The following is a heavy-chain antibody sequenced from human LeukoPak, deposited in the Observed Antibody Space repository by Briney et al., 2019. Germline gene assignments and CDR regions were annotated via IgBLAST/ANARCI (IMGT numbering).Heavy chain of an antibody. CDR3: ARGDYGDYLWYFDY. J-gene: IGHJ4*02. V-gene: IGHV3-21*01. Sequence: RGSLRLSCAASGFTFSSYSMNWVRQAPGKGLEWVSSISSSSSYIYYADSVKGRFTISRDNAKNSLYLQMNSLRAEDTAVYYCARGDYGDYLWYFDYWGQGTLVTVSS. D-gene: IGHD4-17*01. CDR1: GFTFSSYS. CDR2: ISSSSSYI.